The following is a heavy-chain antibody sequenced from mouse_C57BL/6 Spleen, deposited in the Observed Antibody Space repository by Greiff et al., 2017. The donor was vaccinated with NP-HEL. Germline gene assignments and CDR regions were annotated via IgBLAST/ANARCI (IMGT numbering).Heavy chain of an antibody. V-gene: IGHV5-9-1*02. D-gene: IGHD1-1*01. J-gene: IGHJ3*01. CDR2: ISSGGDYI. CDR1: GFTFSSYA. CDR3: TRDRNYYGSSQAWFAY. Sequence: EVQGVESGEGLVKPGGSLKLSCAASGFTFSSYAMSWVRQTPEKRLEWVAYISSGGDYIYYADTVKGRFTISRDNARNTLYLQMSSLKSEDTAMYYCTRDRNYYGSSQAWFAYWGQGTLVTVSA.